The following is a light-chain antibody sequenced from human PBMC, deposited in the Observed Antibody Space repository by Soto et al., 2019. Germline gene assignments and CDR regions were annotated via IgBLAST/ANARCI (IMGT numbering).Light chain of an antibody. J-gene: IGKJ1*01. CDR3: QQYHTYP. Sequence: DIQMTQSPSTLAASVGDRVTITCRASQSISSWLAWYQQKPGKAPKLVIYDGFCWESGVPSRFSGSVFRTELTLTISSLQPDELATHYCQQYHTYPLGQGNKVDIK. CDR1: QSISSW. V-gene: IGKV1-5*01. CDR2: DGF.